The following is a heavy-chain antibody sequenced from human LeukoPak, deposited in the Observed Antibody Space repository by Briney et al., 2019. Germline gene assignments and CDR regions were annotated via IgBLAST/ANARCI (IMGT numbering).Heavy chain of an antibody. CDR3: VRDHSHFDS. CDR2: IKYDGSER. V-gene: IGHV3-7*01. Sequence: GGSLILSCAASGFMFSGYWMSWVRQAPGKGLEGVATIKYDGSERYYVDSVKGRFTISRDNTRESLYLQMNSVRAEDTAVYYCVRDHSHFDSWGQGSLVTVSS. CDR1: GFMFSGYW. J-gene: IGHJ4*02. D-gene: IGHD1-26*01.